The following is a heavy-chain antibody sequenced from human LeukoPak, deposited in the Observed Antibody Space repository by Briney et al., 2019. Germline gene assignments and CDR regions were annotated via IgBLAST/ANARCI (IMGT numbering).Heavy chain of an antibody. J-gene: IGHJ4*02. CDR3: ARVHRSGRFDY. D-gene: IGHD3-10*01. V-gene: IGHV4-34*01. CDR1: GGSFSGYY. Sequence: SETLSLTCAVYGGSFSGYYWSWIRQPPGKGLEWIGEINHSGSTNYNPSLKSRVTISVDTSKNRFSLKLSSVTAADTAVYYCARVHRSGRFDYWGQGTLVTVSS. CDR2: INHSGST.